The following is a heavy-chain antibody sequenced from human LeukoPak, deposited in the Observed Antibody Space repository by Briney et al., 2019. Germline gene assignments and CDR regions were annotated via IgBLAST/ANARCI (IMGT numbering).Heavy chain of an antibody. V-gene: IGHV4-4*07. D-gene: IGHD6-13*01. CDR3: ARDRSHSSSWYSEVWDYYYGMDV. CDR2: TYTSGST. Sequence: SETLSLTCTVSGGSISSYYWSWIRQPAGKGLEWIGRTYTSGSTNYNPSLKSRVTMSVDTSKNQFSLKLSSVTAADTAVYYCARDRSHSSSWYSEVWDYYYGMDVWGQGTTVTVSS. J-gene: IGHJ6*02. CDR1: GGSISSYY.